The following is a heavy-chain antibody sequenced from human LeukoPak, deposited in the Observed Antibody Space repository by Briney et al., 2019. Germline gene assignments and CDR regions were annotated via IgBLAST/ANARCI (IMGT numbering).Heavy chain of an antibody. CDR2: ISYDGSNK. Sequence: GRSLRLSCAASGFTFSSYGMHWVRQAPGKGLEWVAVISYDGSNKYYADSVKGRFTISRDNSKNTLYLQMNSLRAEDTAVYYCARVGGLSNNMIVVVGELPVDYWGQGTLVTVSS. CDR3: ARVGGLSNNMIVVVGELPVDY. D-gene: IGHD3-22*01. V-gene: IGHV3-30*03. J-gene: IGHJ4*02. CDR1: GFTFSSYG.